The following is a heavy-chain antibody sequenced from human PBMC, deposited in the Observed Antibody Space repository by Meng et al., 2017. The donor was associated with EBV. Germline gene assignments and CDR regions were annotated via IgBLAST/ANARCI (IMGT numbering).Heavy chain of an antibody. CDR2: FKEGGTT. J-gene: IGHJ4*02. CDR1: VASVSGGTFH. V-gene: IGHV4-61*01. D-gene: IGHD2-2*01. CDR3: AKSSSSTPGVVDS. Sequence: GSGQGLGKPSVTLSPTRAVSVASVSGGTFHGSWIRQPPGKELQWIGYFKEGGTTIYNPSLKSRVTIFLDTSRNQFSLGLRSVTTADTAVYYCAKSSSSTPGVVDSWGQGTLVTVSS.